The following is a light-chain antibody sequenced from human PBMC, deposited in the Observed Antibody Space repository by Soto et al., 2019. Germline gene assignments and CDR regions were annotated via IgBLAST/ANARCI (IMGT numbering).Light chain of an antibody. CDR1: QNIYYN. J-gene: IGKJ1*01. CDR3: LQYHNLWA. Sequence: IVMTQSPATLSVSPGESATLSCVASQNIYYNVAWYQHRPGQAPRLLIYRASTRATGVPARFSGSGSGTEFTLTTSSLQSEDFTVYSCLQYHNLWAFGQGTKVDIK. V-gene: IGKV3-15*01. CDR2: RAS.